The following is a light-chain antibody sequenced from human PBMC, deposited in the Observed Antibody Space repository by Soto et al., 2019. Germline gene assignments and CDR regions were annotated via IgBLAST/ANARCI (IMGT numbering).Light chain of an antibody. J-gene: IGKJ1*01. CDR3: QQYYSDPRT. CDR1: QGIRSY. Sequence: AIRMTQSPSSLSASTVDRVTIACRASQGIRSYLAWYQQKPGKAPKLLINPTSTLQRWGPSRFSGSGSGTYFTLTSSCLQSEDFATYYCQQYYSDPRTFGQGTKVDIK. V-gene: IGKV1-8*01. CDR2: PTS.